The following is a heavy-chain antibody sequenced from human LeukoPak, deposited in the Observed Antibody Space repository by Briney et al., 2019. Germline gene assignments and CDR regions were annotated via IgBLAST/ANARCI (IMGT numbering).Heavy chain of an antibody. Sequence: KPSETLSLTCAVSGYSISSGYYWGWIRRPPGKGLEWIGSIYHSGSTYYNPSLKSRVTISVDTSKNQFSLKLSSVTAADTAVYYCARYDYDFWSGYWFDYWGQGTLVAVSS. J-gene: IGHJ4*02. CDR1: GYSISSGYY. CDR3: ARYDYDFWSGYWFDY. D-gene: IGHD3-3*01. V-gene: IGHV4-38-2*01. CDR2: IYHSGST.